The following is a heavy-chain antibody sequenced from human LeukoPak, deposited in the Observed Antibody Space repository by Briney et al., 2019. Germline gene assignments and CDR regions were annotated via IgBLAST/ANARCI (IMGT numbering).Heavy chain of an antibody. J-gene: IGHJ4*02. Sequence: PSETLSLTCTVSGGSISSYYWSWIRQPPGKGLEWIGYIYYSGTTYYNPSLKSRVTISVDTSKNQFSLKLSSVTAADTAVYYCATRYYDILTGYYSLDSWGQGTLVTVSS. D-gene: IGHD3-9*01. V-gene: IGHV4-59*12. CDR3: ATRYYDILTGYYSLDS. CDR2: IYYSGTT. CDR1: GGSISSYY.